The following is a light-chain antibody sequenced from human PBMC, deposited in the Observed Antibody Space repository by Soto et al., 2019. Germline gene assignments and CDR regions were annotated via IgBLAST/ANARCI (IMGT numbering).Light chain of an antibody. CDR2: EVS. CDR1: SSDVGGYNY. V-gene: IGLV2-14*01. J-gene: IGLJ3*02. CDR3: CSYTGSSTWV. Sequence: QSALTQPASVSGSPGQSITISCTGTSSDVGGYNYVSWYQQYPGKAPKLMIYEVSNRPSGVSNRFSGSKSGNTASLAISGLQAEDEANYYCCSYTGSSTWVFGGGTQLTVL.